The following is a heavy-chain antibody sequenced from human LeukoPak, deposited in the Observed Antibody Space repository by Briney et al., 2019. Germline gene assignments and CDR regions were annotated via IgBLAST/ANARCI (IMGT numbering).Heavy chain of an antibody. CDR2: INHSGST. Sequence: PSETLSLTCAVYGGSFSGYYWSWIRQPPGKRLEWIGEINHSGSTNYNPSLKSRVTISVDTSKNQFSLKLSSVTAADTAVYYCARVVDTALQSNWFDPWGQGTLVTVSS. J-gene: IGHJ5*02. CDR3: ARVVDTALQSNWFDP. V-gene: IGHV4-34*01. D-gene: IGHD5-18*01. CDR1: GGSFSGYY.